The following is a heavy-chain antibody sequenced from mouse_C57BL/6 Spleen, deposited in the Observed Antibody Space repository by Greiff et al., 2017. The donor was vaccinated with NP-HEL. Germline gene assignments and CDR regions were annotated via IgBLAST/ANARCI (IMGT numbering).Heavy chain of an antibody. D-gene: IGHD1-1*01. CDR2: IDPSDSYT. J-gene: IGHJ4*01. Sequence: VQLQQPGAELVMPGASVKLSCKASGYTFTSYWMHWVKQRPGQGLEWIGEIDPSDSYTNYNQKFKGKSTLTVDKSSSTAYMQLSSLTSEDSAVYYCARGTTVNYAMDYWGQGTSVTVSS. CDR3: ARGTTVNYAMDY. CDR1: GYTFTSYW. V-gene: IGHV1-69*01.